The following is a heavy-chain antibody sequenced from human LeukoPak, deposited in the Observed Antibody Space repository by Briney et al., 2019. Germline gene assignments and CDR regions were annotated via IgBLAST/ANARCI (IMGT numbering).Heavy chain of an antibody. CDR3: MRHEEEDGYNAKPFDF. J-gene: IGHJ4*02. CDR2: IYYSGNT. CDR1: GGSISNSNYY. D-gene: IGHD5-24*01. V-gene: IGHV4-39*01. Sequence: SETLSLTCTVSGGSISNSNYYWGWVRQPPGKGLEWIGTIYYSGNTYYTPSLKSRVTTSVDTSKNQFSLRLSSVTAADTAVYFCMRHEEEDGYNAKPFDFWGQGTLVTVSS.